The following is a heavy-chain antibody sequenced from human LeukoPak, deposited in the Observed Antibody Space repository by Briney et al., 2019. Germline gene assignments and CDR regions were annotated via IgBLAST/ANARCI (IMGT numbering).Heavy chain of an antibody. CDR1: DYSFTNYW. J-gene: IGHJ5*02. CDR3: ARRFGYCSSTSCPNWFDP. Sequence: GESLKISCKGSDYSFTNYWIAWVRQIPGKGLEWMGIIYPGDSDTRYSPSFQGQVTISADKSISTAYLQWSSLKASDTAMYYCARRFGYCSSTSCPNWFDPWGQGTLVTVSS. D-gene: IGHD2-2*01. V-gene: IGHV5-51*01. CDR2: IYPGDSDT.